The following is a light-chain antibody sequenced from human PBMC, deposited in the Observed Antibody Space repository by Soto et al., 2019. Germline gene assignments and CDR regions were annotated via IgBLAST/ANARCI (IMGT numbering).Light chain of an antibody. CDR3: LQNHNYPRT. Sequence: AIQMAQSPSSLSASVGDRVTITCRASQDISDDVGWYQQTPGKAPKLLISGASRLQSGVPSRFSGSGSGAAFTLTITSLRPEDSATYYCLQNHNYPRTFGQGTTGDIK. J-gene: IGKJ1*01. CDR1: QDISDD. CDR2: GAS. V-gene: IGKV1-6*01.